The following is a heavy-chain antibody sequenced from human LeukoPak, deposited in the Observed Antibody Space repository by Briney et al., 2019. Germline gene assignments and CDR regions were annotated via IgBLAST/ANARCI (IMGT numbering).Heavy chain of an antibody. Sequence: SETLSLTCTVSGGSISNYYWSWIRQPPGKGLEWIGYIYYSGTTNYNPSLNSRVTISVDTSKNQFSLKLSSVTAADTAVYYCARGRSMVRGLSWFDPWGQGTLVTVSS. V-gene: IGHV4-59*01. CDR2: IYYSGTT. CDR1: GGSISNYY. D-gene: IGHD3-10*01. J-gene: IGHJ5*02. CDR3: ARGRSMVRGLSWFDP.